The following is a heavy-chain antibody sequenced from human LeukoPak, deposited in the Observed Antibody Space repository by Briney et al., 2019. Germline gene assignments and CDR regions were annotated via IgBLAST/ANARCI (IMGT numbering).Heavy chain of an antibody. CDR1: GFAVSSNC. Sequence: GGSLRLSCTASGFAVSSNCMSWVRQAPGKGLEWVSLIYSGGSTYYADSVKGRFTISRDNSKNTLYLQMNSLRAEDTAVYYCAKDRDYDILTGSDYRFQHWGQGTLVTVSS. V-gene: IGHV3-53*01. CDR3: AKDRDYDILTGSDYRFQH. D-gene: IGHD3-9*01. CDR2: IYSGGST. J-gene: IGHJ1*01.